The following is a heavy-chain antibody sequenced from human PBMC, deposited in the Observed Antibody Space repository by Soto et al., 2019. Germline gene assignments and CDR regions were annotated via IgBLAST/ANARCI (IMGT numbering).Heavy chain of an antibody. D-gene: IGHD3-16*01. CDR2: IYYSGST. CDR1: GGSISSGGYY. V-gene: IGHV4-31*03. J-gene: IGHJ6*02. Sequence: PSETLSLTCTVSGGSISSGGYYWSWIRQHPGKGLEWIGYIYYSGSTYYNPSLKSRVTISVDTSKNQFSLKLSSVTAADTAVYYCARAPRLIPTRGMDVWGQGTTVTVSSGKHLSGGYAPNPNYYYYGMDVWGQGTTVTVSS. CDR3: ARAPRLIPTRGMDVWGQGTTVTVSSGKHLSGGYAPNPNYYYYGMDV.